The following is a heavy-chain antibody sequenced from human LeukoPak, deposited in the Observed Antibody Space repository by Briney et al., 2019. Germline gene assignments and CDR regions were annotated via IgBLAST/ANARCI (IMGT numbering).Heavy chain of an antibody. CDR2: IDHRGNT. V-gene: IGHV4-38-2*02. Sequence: SETPSLTCIVSGDSISSGNFWGWIRQPPGKGLDYIGNIDHRGNTYYNPSLKSRLTISVDTSRNQFSLRLSSVTAADTAVYYCARDLGGYGPGEEIAAAGTDWFDPWGQGTLVTVSS. CDR1: GDSISSGNF. D-gene: IGHD6-13*01. CDR3: ARDLGGYGPGEEIAAAGTDWFDP. J-gene: IGHJ5*02.